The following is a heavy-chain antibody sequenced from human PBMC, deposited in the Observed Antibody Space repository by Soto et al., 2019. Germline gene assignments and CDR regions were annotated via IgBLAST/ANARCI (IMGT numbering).Heavy chain of an antibody. D-gene: IGHD6-25*01. CDR3: ARRLIY. CDR2: IYDSGST. CDR1: GGLPIQCA. Sequence: RTGSGGLPIQCAWSWIRQPPGKGLEWIGYIYDSGSTYYNSSLKSRVTMSVDTSKNQFSLKLNSVTVSVTGVCYCARRLIYWGQGTLVTVSS. J-gene: IGHJ4*02. V-gene: IGHV4-59*01.